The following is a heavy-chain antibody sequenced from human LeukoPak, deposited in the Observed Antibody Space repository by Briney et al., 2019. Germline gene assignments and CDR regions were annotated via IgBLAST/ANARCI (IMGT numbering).Heavy chain of an antibody. D-gene: IGHD6-19*01. V-gene: IGHV1-2*02. CDR2: INPNSGGT. CDR3: ARDFRSVTWYRGSSGTPKITFGM. CDR1: GYTFTGYY. J-gene: IGHJ4*02. Sequence: EASVKVSCKASGYTFTGYYMHWVRQAPGQGLEWMGWINPNSGGTNYAQKFQGRVTMTRDTSISTAYMELSRLRSDDTAVYYCARDFRSVTWYRGSSGTPKITFGMWGQGTLVTVSS.